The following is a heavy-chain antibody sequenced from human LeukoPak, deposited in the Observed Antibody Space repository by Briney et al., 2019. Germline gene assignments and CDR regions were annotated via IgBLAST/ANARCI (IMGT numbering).Heavy chain of an antibody. J-gene: IGHJ4*02. CDR2: IYSGGST. CDR1: GFTVSSNY. D-gene: IGHD3-22*01. V-gene: IGHV3-53*01. Sequence: GESLRLSCAASGFTVSSNYMSWVRQAPGKGLEWVSVIYSGGSTYYADSVKGRFTISRDNSKNTLYLQMDSLRAEDTAVYYCARVDSGYCFFDYWGQGTLVTVSS. CDR3: ARVDSGYCFFDY.